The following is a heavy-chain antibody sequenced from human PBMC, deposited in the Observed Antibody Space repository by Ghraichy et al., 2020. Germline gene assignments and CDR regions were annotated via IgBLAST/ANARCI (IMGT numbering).Heavy chain of an antibody. CDR2: IYPGDSDT. CDR1: GYSFTSYW. V-gene: IGHV5-51*01. J-gene: IGHJ6*03. D-gene: IGHD6-6*01. CDR3: ARRGGSSSLGPENNYYYYMDV. Sequence: GESLNISCKGSGYSFTSYWIGWVRQMPGKGLERMGIIYPGDSDTRYSPSFQGQVTISADKSISTAYLQWSSLKASDTAMYYCARRGGSSSLGPENNYYYYMDVWGKGTTVTVSS.